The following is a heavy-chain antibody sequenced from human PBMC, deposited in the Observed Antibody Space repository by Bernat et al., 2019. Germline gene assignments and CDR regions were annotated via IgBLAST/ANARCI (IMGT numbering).Heavy chain of an antibody. Sequence: QVQLVESGGGLVKPGGSLRLSCAASGFTFSDYYMSWIRQAPGKGLEWVSYISSSSSYTNYADSVKGRFTISRDNAKNSLYLQMNSLRAEDTAVYYCARRYSGYDYCFDYWGQGTLATVSS. CDR1: GFTFSDYY. V-gene: IGHV3-11*06. D-gene: IGHD5-12*01. CDR2: ISSSSSYT. CDR3: ARRYSGYDYCFDY. J-gene: IGHJ4*02.